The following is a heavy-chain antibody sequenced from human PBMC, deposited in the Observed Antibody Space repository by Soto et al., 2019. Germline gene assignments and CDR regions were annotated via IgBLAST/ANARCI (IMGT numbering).Heavy chain of an antibody. CDR3: SRGDWQYYVDF. D-gene: IGHD2-21*02. Sequence: DVQLVESGGDLVQPGRSLRLSCTTSGFMFGEYGMRWFRRAPGKGLEWVAFIRGKGYGGAAEYAASVRGRFTISRDDSKSIAALQMNSIKTEDTDVSYCSRGDWQYYVDFWGQGTLVSVSP. V-gene: IGHV3-49*03. CDR1: GFMFGEYG. J-gene: IGHJ4*02. CDR2: IRGKGYGGAA.